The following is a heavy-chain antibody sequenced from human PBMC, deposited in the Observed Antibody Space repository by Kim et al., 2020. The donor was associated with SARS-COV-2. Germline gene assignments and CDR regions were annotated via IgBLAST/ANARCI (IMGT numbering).Heavy chain of an antibody. J-gene: IGHJ5*02. CDR3: ARGNYFDP. V-gene: IGHV6-1*01. CDR2: TYYRSKWFN. Sequence: SQTLSLTCAISGDSVSSNITTWNWIRQSPSRGLEWLGRTYYRSKWFNDYAVSVKSRITINPDTSKNQFSLQLNSMTPEDTAVYYCARGNYFDPWGHGTLVTVSS. D-gene: IGHD1-7*01. CDR1: GDSVSSNITT.